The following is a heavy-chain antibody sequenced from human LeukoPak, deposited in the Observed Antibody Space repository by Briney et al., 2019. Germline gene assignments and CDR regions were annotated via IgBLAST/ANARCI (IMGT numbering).Heavy chain of an antibody. CDR3: AKGSSGYFADL. V-gene: IGHV3-23*01. D-gene: IGHD3-22*01. CDR2: ISNDGGGT. Sequence: GGLRWCSYEETGITFDKDRLIWVRQAPRNRQEWVAAISNDGGGTMYAAFVEGRFTISRDNSKNTLFLQMNSLRAEDTALYYCAKGSSGYFADLWGQGTLVTVSS. J-gene: IGHJ5*02. CDR1: GITFDKDR.